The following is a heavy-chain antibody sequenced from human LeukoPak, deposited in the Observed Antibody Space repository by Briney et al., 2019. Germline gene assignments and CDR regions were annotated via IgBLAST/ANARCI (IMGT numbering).Heavy chain of an antibody. CDR3: ARDLSGNKYGHFDY. CDR2: INPTGGST. D-gene: IGHD1-26*01. J-gene: IGHJ4*02. Sequence: ASVKVSCKASGYTFTSYGISWVRQAPGQGLEWMGIINPTGGSTTYAQKFQGRVTMTRDTSTSTVYMELSSLRSEDTAVYYCARDLSGNKYGHFDYWGQGTLVTVSS. V-gene: IGHV1-46*01. CDR1: GYTFTSYG.